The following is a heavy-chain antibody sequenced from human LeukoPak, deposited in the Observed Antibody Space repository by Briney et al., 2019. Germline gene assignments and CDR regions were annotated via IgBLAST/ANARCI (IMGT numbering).Heavy chain of an antibody. CDR2: IKEDGSKK. V-gene: IGHV3-7*03. D-gene: IGHD1-14*01. CDR3: VSDGSGITGVCDWEMVH. J-gene: IGHJ4*02. CDR1: GFTFSNYG. Sequence: LRLSCAASGFTFSNYGMSWVRQAPGKGLGWVANIKEDGSKKHNVDCVKGRFTISRDNAKHSLYLQMNSLSAEDTAVYYCVSDGSGITGVCDWEMVHWGQGPLVTVSS.